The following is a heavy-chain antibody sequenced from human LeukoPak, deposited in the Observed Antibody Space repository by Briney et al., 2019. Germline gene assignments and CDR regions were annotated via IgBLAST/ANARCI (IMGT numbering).Heavy chain of an antibody. CDR3: ARRGWGTHTFDI. V-gene: IGHV1-8*02. CDR1: GYTFTGYY. CDR2: MNPNSGNT. J-gene: IGHJ3*02. D-gene: IGHD3-16*01. Sequence: ASVKVSCKASGYTFTGYYMHWVRQAPGQGLEWMGWMNPNSGNTGYAQKFQGRVTMTRNTSISTAYMELSSLRSEDTAVYYCARRGWGTHTFDIWGQGTMVTVSS.